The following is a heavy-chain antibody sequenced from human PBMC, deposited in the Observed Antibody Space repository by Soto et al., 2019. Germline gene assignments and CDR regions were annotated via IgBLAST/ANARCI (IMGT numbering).Heavy chain of an antibody. V-gene: IGHV4-4*07. CDR2: IYTSGST. J-gene: IGHJ6*02. Sequence: PSETLSLTCTVSGGSISSYYWSWIRQPAGKGLEWIGRIYTSGSTNYNPSLKSRVTMSLDTSKNQFSLKLTFVTAADTALYYCARGNCSSPNCYSFSGYYGMDVWGQGPTVTVSS. D-gene: IGHD2-2*01. CDR1: GGSISSYY. CDR3: ARGNCSSPNCYSFSGYYGMDV.